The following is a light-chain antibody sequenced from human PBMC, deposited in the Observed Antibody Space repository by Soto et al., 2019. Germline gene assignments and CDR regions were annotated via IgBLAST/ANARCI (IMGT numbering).Light chain of an antibody. V-gene: IGKV1-6*01. Sequence: AIQMTQSPSSLSASVGDRVTITCRASQDITSYLAWYQQKPGKAPKLLIYAASCLQSGVPSRFSGSGSGTEFTLTISSLQPEDFATYYCLQDYNYPRTFGQVTKVEI. CDR1: QDITSY. CDR3: LQDYNYPRT. CDR2: AAS. J-gene: IGKJ1*01.